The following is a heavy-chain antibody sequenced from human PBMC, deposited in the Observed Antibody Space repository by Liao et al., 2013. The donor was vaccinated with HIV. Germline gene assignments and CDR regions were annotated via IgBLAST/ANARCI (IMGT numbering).Heavy chain of an antibody. J-gene: IGHJ3*02. CDR2: INHSGST. CDR1: GGSFSGYY. D-gene: IGHD7-27*01. Sequence: QLQLQESGPGLVKPSETLSLTCAVYGGSFSGYYWSWIRQPPGKGLEWIGEINHSGSTNYNPSLKSRVTISVDTSKNQFSLKLSSVTAADTAVYYCARAWGFAFDIWGQGTMVTVSS. CDR3: ARAWGFAFDI. V-gene: IGHV4-34*10.